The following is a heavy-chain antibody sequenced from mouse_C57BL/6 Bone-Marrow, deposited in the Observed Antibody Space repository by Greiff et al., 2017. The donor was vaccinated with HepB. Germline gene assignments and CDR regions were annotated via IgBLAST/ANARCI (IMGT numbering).Heavy chain of an antibody. V-gene: IGHV1-20*01. Sequence: EVQLVESGPELVKPGDSVKISCKASGYSFTGYFMNWVMQSHGKSLEWIGRINPYNGDTFYNQKFKGKATLTVDKSSSTAHMELRSLTSEDSAVYYCARSERDYYGRGGFAYWGQGTLVTVSA. CDR1: GYSFTGYF. J-gene: IGHJ3*01. D-gene: IGHD1-1*01. CDR3: ARSERDYYGRGGFAY. CDR2: INPYNGDT.